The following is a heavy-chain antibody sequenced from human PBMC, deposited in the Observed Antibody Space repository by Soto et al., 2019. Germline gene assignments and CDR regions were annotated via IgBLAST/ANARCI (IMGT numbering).Heavy chain of an antibody. CDR2: VYYNGIT. CDR1: GGSINNHY. D-gene: IGHD4-17*01. J-gene: IGHJ6*02. V-gene: IGHV4-59*11. CDR3: AIVRVASRLRWGTYYYYSMDV. Sequence: PXETLSLTCTVSGGSINNHYWSWFRQPPGKGLEWLGYVYYNGITNYNPSLKSRVTMSVDTSKNQVSLKLSSVTAADTAVYYCAIVRVASRLRWGTYYYYSMDVWGQGSTVTFSS.